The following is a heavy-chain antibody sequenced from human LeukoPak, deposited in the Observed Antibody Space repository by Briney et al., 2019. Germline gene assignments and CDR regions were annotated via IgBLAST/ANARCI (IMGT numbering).Heavy chain of an antibody. D-gene: IGHD6-6*01. J-gene: IGHJ4*02. Sequence: SETLPLTCAVYGGSFSGYYWSWIRQPPGKGLEWIGEINHSGSTNYNPSLKSRVTISVDTSKNQFSLKLSSVTAADTAVYYCARRYSSSLGQFDYWGQGTLVTVSS. CDR2: INHSGST. V-gene: IGHV4-34*01. CDR3: ARRYSSSLGQFDY. CDR1: GGSFSGYY.